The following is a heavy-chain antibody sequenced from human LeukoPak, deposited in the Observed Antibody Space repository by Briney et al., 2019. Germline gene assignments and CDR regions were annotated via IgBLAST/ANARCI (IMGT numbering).Heavy chain of an antibody. CDR2: INSDGSST. J-gene: IGHJ4*02. CDR3: ARDRAYRSSWYSRGFDY. D-gene: IGHD6-13*01. Sequence: GGSLRLSCAASGFTFSSYWMHWVRQAPGKGRVWVSRINSDGSSTTYADSVKGRFTISRDNAKNPLYLQMNSLRADDTAVYYCARDRAYRSSWYSRGFDYWGQGTLVTVSS. V-gene: IGHV3-74*01. CDR1: GFTFSSYW.